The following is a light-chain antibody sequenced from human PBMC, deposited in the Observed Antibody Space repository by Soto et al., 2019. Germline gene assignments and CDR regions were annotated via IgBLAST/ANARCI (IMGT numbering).Light chain of an antibody. CDR2: DVS. CDR1: SSDVGGYNY. CDR3: SSYAAPDTSV. J-gene: IGLJ1*01. Sequence: QSVLTQPRSVSGSPGQSVTISCTGTSSDVGGYNYVSWYQQYSGKAPKVMIYDVSKRPSGVPDRFSGSKSGNTASLTISGLQAEDESDYHASSYAAPDTSVFGPGP. V-gene: IGLV2-11*01.